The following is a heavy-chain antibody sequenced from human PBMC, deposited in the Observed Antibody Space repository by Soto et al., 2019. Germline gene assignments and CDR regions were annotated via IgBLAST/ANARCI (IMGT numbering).Heavy chain of an antibody. CDR2: ISSSSSYI. Sequence: GGSLRLSCAASGFTFSSYSMNWVRQAPGKGLEWVSSISSSSSYIYYADSVKGRFTISRDNAKNSLYLQMNSLRAEDTAVYYCARDFGEFPRWGMDVCGQGTTVTVSS. CDR3: ARDFGEFPRWGMDV. CDR1: GFTFSSYS. D-gene: IGHD3-10*01. V-gene: IGHV3-21*01. J-gene: IGHJ6*02.